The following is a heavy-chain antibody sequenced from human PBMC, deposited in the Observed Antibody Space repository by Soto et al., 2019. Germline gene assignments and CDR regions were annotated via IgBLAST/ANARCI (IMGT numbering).Heavy chain of an antibody. D-gene: IGHD3-10*01. CDR2: ISWDGGST. CDR3: AKDDGSGNHYYYGMDV. CDR1: GFTFDDYP. V-gene: IGHV3-43*01. J-gene: IGHJ6*02. Sequence: EVQLVESGGVVVQPGGSLRLSCAASGFTFDDYPMHWVRQAPGKGLEWVSLISWDGGSTYYADSVKGRFTISRDNSKNSLYLQMNSLRTEDTALYYCAKDDGSGNHYYYGMDVWGQGTTVTVSS.